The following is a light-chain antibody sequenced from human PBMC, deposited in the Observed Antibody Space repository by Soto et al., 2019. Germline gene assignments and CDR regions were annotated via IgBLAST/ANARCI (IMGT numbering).Light chain of an antibody. J-gene: IGKJ5*01. Sequence: DIQMTQSPSSLSASVGDRVTITCRASQGIRNFLAWYQQKPGKVPILLISAASTLESGVPSRFSGRGSGTDFTLTITSPQPEDVATYYCQKYSSFITFGQGTRLEIK. CDR1: QGIRNF. V-gene: IGKV1-27*01. CDR2: AAS. CDR3: QKYSSFIT.